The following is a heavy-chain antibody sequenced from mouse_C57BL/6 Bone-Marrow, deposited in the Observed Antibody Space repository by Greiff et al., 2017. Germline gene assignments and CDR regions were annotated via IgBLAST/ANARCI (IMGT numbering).Heavy chain of an antibody. CDR1: GYAFSSSW. Sequence: QVQLQQSGPELVKPGASVKISCKASGYAFSSSWLNWVKQRPGKGLEWIGRIYPGDGDTNYNGKFKGKATLTADKSSSTAYMQLSSLTSEDSAVYFCARRGYYGSSNYFGDWGKGTTLTVSS. CDR2: IYPGDGDT. CDR3: ARRGYYGSSNYFGD. J-gene: IGHJ2*01. D-gene: IGHD1-1*01. V-gene: IGHV1-82*01.